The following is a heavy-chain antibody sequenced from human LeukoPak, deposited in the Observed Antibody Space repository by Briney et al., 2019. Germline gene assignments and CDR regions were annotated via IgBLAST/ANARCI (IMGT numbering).Heavy chain of an antibody. CDR3: ARDGTQDSSGEGWFDP. CDR2: IYYSGST. Sequence: AETLSLTCTVSGGSISSYYWSWIRQPPGKGLEWIGYIYYSGSTNYNPSLKSRVTISVDTSKNQFSLKLSSVTAADTAVYYCARDGTQDSSGEGWFDPWGQGTLVTVSS. CDR1: GGSISSYY. V-gene: IGHV4-59*01. J-gene: IGHJ5*02. D-gene: IGHD6-19*01.